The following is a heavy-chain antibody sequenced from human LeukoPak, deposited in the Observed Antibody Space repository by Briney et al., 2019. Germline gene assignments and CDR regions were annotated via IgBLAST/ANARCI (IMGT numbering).Heavy chain of an antibody. D-gene: IGHD3-22*01. J-gene: IGHJ3*02. CDR1: GGSISSYY. V-gene: IGHV4-59*01. Sequence: PSETLSLTCTVSGGSISSYYWSWIRQPPGKGLEWIGYIYYSGSTNYKPSLKSRVTISVDTSKNQFSLKLSSVTAADTAVYYCARFYDSSGYYQRAFDIWGQGTMVTVSS. CDR3: ARFYDSSGYYQRAFDI. CDR2: IYYSGST.